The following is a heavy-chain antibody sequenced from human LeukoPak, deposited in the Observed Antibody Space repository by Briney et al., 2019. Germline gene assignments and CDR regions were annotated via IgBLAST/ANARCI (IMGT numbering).Heavy chain of an antibody. J-gene: IGHJ6*03. V-gene: IGHV4-30-4*08. Sequence: SETLSLTCTVSGGSISSGDYYWSWIRQPPGKGLEWIGYIYYSGSTYYNPSLKSRVTISVDTSKNQFSLKLSSVTAADTAVYYCASEYSGNYYMDVWGKGTTVTVSS. CDR1: GGSISSGDYY. CDR3: ASEYSGNYYMDV. D-gene: IGHD6-6*01. CDR2: IYYSGST.